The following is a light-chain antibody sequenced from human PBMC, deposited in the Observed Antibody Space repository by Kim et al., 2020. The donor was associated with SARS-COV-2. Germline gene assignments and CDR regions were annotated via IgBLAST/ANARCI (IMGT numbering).Light chain of an antibody. CDR2: GAS. CDR1: QSVLYSSNNKNY. J-gene: IGKJ2*01. CDR3: QQYYSTPYT. Sequence: SATINCKSSQSVLYSSNNKNYLAWYQQKPGQPPKLLIYGASTRESGVPDRFSGSGSGTDFTLTISSLHAEDVAVYYCQQYYSTPYTFGQGTKLEI. V-gene: IGKV4-1*01.